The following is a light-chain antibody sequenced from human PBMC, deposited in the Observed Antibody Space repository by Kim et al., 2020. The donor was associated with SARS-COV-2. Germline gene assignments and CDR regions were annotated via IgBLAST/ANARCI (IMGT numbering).Light chain of an antibody. J-gene: IGLJ3*02. CDR2: YND. V-gene: IGLV1-51*01. CDR3: ATWDSSLGVGV. Sequence: QSVLTQPPSVSAAPGQKVTISCSGSRSNIGNNPVSWYQQFPGTAPRLITYYNDKRPSGIPDRFSSSKSGTSATLGITGLRAGDEADYYCATWDSSLGVGVLGGGTKVTVL. CDR1: RSNIGNNP.